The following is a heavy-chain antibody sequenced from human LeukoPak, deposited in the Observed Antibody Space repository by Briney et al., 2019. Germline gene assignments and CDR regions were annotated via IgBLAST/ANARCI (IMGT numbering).Heavy chain of an antibody. V-gene: IGHV5-51*01. J-gene: IGHJ5*02. CDR1: GYSFTSYW. Sequence: GESLKISCKGSGYSFTSYWIGWVRQMPGKGLEWMGIIYPGDSDTRYSPSFQGQVTISADKSISTAYLQWSSLKASDTAMYYCARAHCGGDCYSFGSDNWFDPWGQGTLVTVSS. CDR2: IYPGDSDT. CDR3: ARAHCGGDCYSFGSDNWFDP. D-gene: IGHD2-21*02.